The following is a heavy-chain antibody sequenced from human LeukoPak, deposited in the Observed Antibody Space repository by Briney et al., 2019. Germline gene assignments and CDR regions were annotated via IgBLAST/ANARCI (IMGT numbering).Heavy chain of an antibody. CDR2: IYYSGST. V-gene: IGHV4-59*01. Sequence: PSETLSLTCTVSGGSISSYYWSWIRQPPGKGLEWIGYIYYSGSTNYNPSLKSRVTISVDTSKNQFSLKLSSVTAADTAVYYCARESGSGYDWALNWFDRWGQGTLVTVSS. D-gene: IGHD5-12*01. CDR1: GGSISSYY. J-gene: IGHJ5*02. CDR3: ARESGSGYDWALNWFDR.